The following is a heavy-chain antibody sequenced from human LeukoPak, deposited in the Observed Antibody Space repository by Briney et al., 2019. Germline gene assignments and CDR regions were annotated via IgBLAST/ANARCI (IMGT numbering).Heavy chain of an antibody. CDR3: ARVVGAVTGKGVLDY. CDR1: GYTFTGYC. V-gene: IGHV1-2*06. J-gene: IGHJ4*02. CDR2: INPNSGDA. D-gene: IGHD6-19*01. Sequence: ASVKVSCKASGYTFTGYCMHWVRQAPGQGLEWMERINPNSGDADYARNFQGRVTMTRDTSITTAYMELSRLTSDDTAVYYCARVVGAVTGKGVLDYWGQGTLVTVSS.